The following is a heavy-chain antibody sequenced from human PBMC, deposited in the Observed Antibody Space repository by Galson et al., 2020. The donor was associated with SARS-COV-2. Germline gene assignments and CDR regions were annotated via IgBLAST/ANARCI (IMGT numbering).Heavy chain of an antibody. J-gene: IGHJ4*02. V-gene: IGHV3-21*01. D-gene: IGHD3-22*01. CDR2: ISSSSSYI. CDR3: PRDRPSYYDSSGSFDY. Sequence: GGSLRLSCAASGFTFSSYSMNWVRQAPGKGLEWVSSISSSSSYIYYADSVKGRFTISRDNAKNSLYLQMNSLTAEDTAVYYCPRDRPSYYDSSGSFDYWGQGTLVTVSS. CDR1: GFTFSSYS.